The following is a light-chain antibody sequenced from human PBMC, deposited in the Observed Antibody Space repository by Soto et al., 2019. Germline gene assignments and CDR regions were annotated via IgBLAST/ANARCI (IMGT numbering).Light chain of an antibody. CDR3: QQYLRSQLT. CDR2: GAF. CDR1: QSVSSNY. Sequence: DIVWTQSPGTLSLSPGERATLSCRASQSVSSNYLARYQQKPGQAPRLLIYGAFSRATGIPYRFSGSGSGTDFTLTISRLEPEDFAVYFCQQYLRSQLTFGGGTKVEIK. J-gene: IGKJ4*01. V-gene: IGKV3-20*01.